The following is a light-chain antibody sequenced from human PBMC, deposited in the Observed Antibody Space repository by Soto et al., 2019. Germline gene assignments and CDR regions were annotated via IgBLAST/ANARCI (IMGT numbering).Light chain of an antibody. V-gene: IGLV7-43*01. J-gene: IGLJ3*02. CDR1: TGAVTSGNY. CDR2: TTD. Sequence: QTVVTQEPSLTVSPGGTVTLTCASSTGAVTSGNYASWFQQKLGQAPRTLIYTTDNRHSWTPARFSGSLLGGKAALTLSGVQPEDEADYYCLLYYGGAHLVFGGGTQLTVL. CDR3: LLYYGGAHLV.